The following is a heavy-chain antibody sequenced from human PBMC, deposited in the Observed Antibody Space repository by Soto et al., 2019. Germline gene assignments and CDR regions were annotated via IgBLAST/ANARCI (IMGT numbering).Heavy chain of an antibody. CDR1: AFTFTNYY. D-gene: IGHD6-25*01. CDR3: PIPTHSHGAALDP. J-gene: IGHJ5*02. CDR2: IYPGDSET. V-gene: IGHV5-51*01. Sequence: PGESLKISCNGSAFTFTNYYIGWVRQMPGKGLEWMGIIYPGDSETTYSPSFQGQVTFSVDKSLNIAYLQWSSLKASDTGIYYCPIPTHSHGAALDPWGHGTLVTVSS.